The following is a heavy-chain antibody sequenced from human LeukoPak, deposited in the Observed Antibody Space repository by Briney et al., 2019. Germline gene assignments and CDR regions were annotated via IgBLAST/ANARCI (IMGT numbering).Heavy chain of an antibody. CDR1: GGSISSGDYY. J-gene: IGHJ4*02. D-gene: IGHD5-18*01. Sequence: SQTLSLTCTVPGGSISSGDYYWSWIRQPPGNCLEWLGYIYYSGSTYYNPSLRSRVTISVDTSKNQFSLKLSSVTAADTAVYYCARSAGYSYGYSFDYWGQGTLVTVSS. CDR2: IYYSGST. CDR3: ARSAGYSYGYSFDY. V-gene: IGHV4-30-4*01.